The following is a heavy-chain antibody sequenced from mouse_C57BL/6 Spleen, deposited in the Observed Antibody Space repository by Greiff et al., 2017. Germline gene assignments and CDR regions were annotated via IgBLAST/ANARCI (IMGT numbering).Heavy chain of an antibody. CDR1: GFTFSDYG. CDR2: ISSGSSTI. J-gene: IGHJ2*01. Sequence: EVMLVESGGGLVKPGGSLKLSCAASGFTFSDYGMHWVRQAPEQGLEWVAYISSGSSTIYYADTVKGRFTISSDNSKNTLFLQMTSLRSEDTAMYYCARTTVKNVDYWGQGTTLTVSS. V-gene: IGHV5-17*01. D-gene: IGHD1-1*01. CDR3: ARTTVKNVDY.